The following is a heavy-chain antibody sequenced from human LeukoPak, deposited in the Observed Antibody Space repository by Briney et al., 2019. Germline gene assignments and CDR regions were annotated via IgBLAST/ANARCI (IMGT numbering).Heavy chain of an antibody. CDR1: RFTFSSYA. D-gene: IGHD1-26*01. Sequence: GGSLRLSCAASRFTFSSYAMHWVRQAPGKGLEYVSAISSNGGSTYYANSVKGRFTISRDNSKNTLYLQMGSLRAEDMAVYYCARGEVGSSYSGSYLDIWGQGTMVTVSS. J-gene: IGHJ3*02. CDR3: ARGEVGSSYSGSYLDI. V-gene: IGHV3-64*01. CDR2: ISSNGGST.